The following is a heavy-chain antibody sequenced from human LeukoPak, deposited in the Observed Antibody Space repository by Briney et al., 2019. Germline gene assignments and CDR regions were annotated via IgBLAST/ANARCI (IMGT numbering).Heavy chain of an antibody. Sequence: SETLSLTCAVYGGSFSGYYWSWIRQPPGEGLEWIGEINHSGSTNYNPSLKSRVTISVDTSKNQFSLKLSSVTAADTAVYYCARQTIWFAELWQIDYWGQGTLVTVSS. V-gene: IGHV4-34*01. J-gene: IGHJ4*02. CDR3: ARQTIWFAELWQIDY. CDR1: GGSFSGYY. CDR2: INHSGST. D-gene: IGHD3-10*01.